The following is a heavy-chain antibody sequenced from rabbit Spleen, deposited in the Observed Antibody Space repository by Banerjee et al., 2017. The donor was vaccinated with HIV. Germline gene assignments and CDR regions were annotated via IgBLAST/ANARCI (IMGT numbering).Heavy chain of an antibody. CDR2: IYGGSTDNT. CDR3: ARAYSSGNWAHNL. V-gene: IGHV1S45*01. CDR1: GFSFSSSYY. Sequence: QEQLKESGGDLVKPEGSLTLTCTASGFSFSSSYYMCWVRQAPGKGLEWIACIYGGSTDNTWYASWVNGRFTISKASSTTVTLQMTSLTAADTATYFCARAYSSGNWAHNLWGQGTLVTVS. D-gene: IGHD1-1*01. J-gene: IGHJ3*01.